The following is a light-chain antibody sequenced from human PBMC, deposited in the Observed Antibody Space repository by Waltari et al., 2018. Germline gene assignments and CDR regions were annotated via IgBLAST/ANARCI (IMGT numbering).Light chain of an antibody. J-gene: IGLJ2*01. CDR1: RSNFGSNY. CDR2: RNN. CDR3: AAWDDSLSGLYVV. Sequence: QSVLTPPPSASGAPGQRVTISCSGSRSNFGSNYVYWYQQLPGTAPKLLIYRNNQRPSGVPDRFSGSKSGTSASLAISGLRSEDEADYYCAAWDDSLSGLYVVFGGGTKLTVL. V-gene: IGLV1-47*01.